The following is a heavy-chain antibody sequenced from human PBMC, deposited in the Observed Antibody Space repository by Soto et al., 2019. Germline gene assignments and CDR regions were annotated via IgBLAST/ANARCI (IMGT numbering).Heavy chain of an antibody. J-gene: IGHJ3*02. CDR1: GFTFSSYW. CDR3: ASTLYYYDTSGYFSYAFDI. Sequence: PGGSLRLSCAASGFTFSSYWMSWVRQAPGKGLEWVANIKQDGSEKYYVDSVKGRFTISRDNAKNSLYLQMNSLRAEDTAVYYCASTLYYYDTSGYFSYAFDIWGQGTMVTV. V-gene: IGHV3-7*03. CDR2: IKQDGSEK. D-gene: IGHD3-22*01.